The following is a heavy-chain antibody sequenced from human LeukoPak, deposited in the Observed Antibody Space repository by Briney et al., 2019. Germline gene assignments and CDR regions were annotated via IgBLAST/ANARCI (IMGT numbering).Heavy chain of an antibody. CDR1: GFTFSSYG. J-gene: IGHJ3*02. V-gene: IGHV3-23*01. CDR3: AKIATSGSYYGGDAFDI. CDR2: ISGSGGST. Sequence: GSLRLSCAASGFTFSSYGMSWVRQAPGKGLEWVSGISGSGGSTYYADSVKGRFTISRDNSKNTLYLQMNSLRAEDTAVYYCAKIATSGSYYGGDAFDIWGQGTMVTVSS. D-gene: IGHD1-26*01.